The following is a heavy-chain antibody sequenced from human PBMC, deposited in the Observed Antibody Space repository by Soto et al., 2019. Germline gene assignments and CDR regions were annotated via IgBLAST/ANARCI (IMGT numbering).Heavy chain of an antibody. CDR3: ASHRYFDHHTAAWFDP. CDR1: GGTFSSYT. V-gene: IGHV1-69*02. J-gene: IGHJ5*02. Sequence: QVQLVQSGAEVKKPGSSVKVSCKASGGTFSSYTISWVRQAPGQGLEWMGRIIPILGIANYAQKFQGRVTITXXDXTXXAYMELSSLRSEDTAVYDCASHRYFDHHTAAWFDPWGQGTLVTVSS. CDR2: IIPILGIA. D-gene: IGHD3-9*01.